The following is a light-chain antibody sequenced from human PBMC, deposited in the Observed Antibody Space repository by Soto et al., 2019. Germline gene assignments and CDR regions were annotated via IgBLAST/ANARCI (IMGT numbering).Light chain of an antibody. V-gene: IGLV4-69*01. Sequence: QAVVTQSPSASASLGASVKLTCTLSSGHSSYAIAWHQQQPEKGPRYLMKLSSDGSHSKGDGIPDRFSGSSSGAERYLTISSLQSEYEADYYCQTWDTGARVVFGGGTQLTVL. J-gene: IGLJ2*01. CDR1: SGHSSYA. CDR3: QTWDTGARVV. CDR2: LSSDGSH.